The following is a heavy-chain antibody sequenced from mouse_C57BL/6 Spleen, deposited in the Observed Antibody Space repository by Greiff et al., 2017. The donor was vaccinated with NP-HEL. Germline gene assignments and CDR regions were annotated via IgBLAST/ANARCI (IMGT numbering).Heavy chain of an antibody. Sequence: EVQLQESGPGLVKPSQSLSLTCSVTGYSITSGYYWNWIRQFPGNKLEWMGYISYDGSNNYNPSLKNRISITRDTSKNQFFLKLNFVTTEDTATYYCARDGYGYYVDYAMDYWGQGTSVTVSS. CDR2: ISYDGSN. CDR3: ARDGYGYYVDYAMDY. CDR1: GYSITSGYY. J-gene: IGHJ4*01. V-gene: IGHV3-6*01. D-gene: IGHD2-3*01.